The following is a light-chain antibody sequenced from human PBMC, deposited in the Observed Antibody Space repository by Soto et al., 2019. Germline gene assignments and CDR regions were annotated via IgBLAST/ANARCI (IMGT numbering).Light chain of an antibody. V-gene: IGKV3-20*01. J-gene: IGKJ1*01. Sequence: EIVLTQSPGTLSLSPGERATLSCRASQSVSSSYLAWYQQKLGQAPRLLIYGASSRATGIPDRFSGSGSGTDFTLTISRLEPEDFAVYYCQQYDSLPQTFGQGTKVEIK. CDR2: GAS. CDR3: QQYDSLPQT. CDR1: QSVSSSY.